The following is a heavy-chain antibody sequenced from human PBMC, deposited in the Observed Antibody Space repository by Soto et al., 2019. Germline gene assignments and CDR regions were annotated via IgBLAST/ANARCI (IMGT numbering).Heavy chain of an antibody. D-gene: IGHD6-13*01. CDR3: ARDRWTDGQLVDY. J-gene: IGHJ4*02. V-gene: IGHV1-3*01. CDR1: GYTFTSYA. Sequence: QVQLVQSGAEVKKPGASVKVSCKASGYTFTSYAMHWVRQAPGQRLEWMGWTNAGNGNTKYSQKFQGRVTITRDTSASTAYMERSSLRSEDTAVYYWARDRWTDGQLVDYWGQGTLVTVSS. CDR2: TNAGNGNT.